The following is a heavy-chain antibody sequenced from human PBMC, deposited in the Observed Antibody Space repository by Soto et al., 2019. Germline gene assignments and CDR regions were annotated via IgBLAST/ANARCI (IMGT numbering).Heavy chain of an antibody. CDR2: IIPIFGTA. V-gene: IGHV1-69*13. J-gene: IGHJ4*02. Sequence: ASVKVSCKASGGTFSSYAISWVRQAPGQGLEWMGGIIPIFGTANYAQKFQGRVTITADESTSTAYMELSSLRSEDTAVYYCARDAPVRGVANDDYWGQGTLVTVSS. D-gene: IGHD3-10*02. CDR1: GGTFSSYA. CDR3: ARDAPVRGVANDDY.